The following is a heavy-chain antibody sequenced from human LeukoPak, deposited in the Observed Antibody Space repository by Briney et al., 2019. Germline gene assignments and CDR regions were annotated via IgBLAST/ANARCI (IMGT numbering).Heavy chain of an antibody. V-gene: IGHV4-59*12. Sequence: PSETLSLTRTVSGGSISSYYWSWIRQPPGKGLEWIGYIYYSGSTNYNPSLKSRVTMSVDTSKNQFSLKLSSVTAADTAVYYCASERVVPAAMGARPAYYYMDVWGKGTTVTVSS. J-gene: IGHJ6*03. D-gene: IGHD2-2*01. CDR2: IYYSGST. CDR1: GGSISSYY. CDR3: ASERVVPAAMGARPAYYYMDV.